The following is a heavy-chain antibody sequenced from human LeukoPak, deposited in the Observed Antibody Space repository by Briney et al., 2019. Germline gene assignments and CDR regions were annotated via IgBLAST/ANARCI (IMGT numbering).Heavy chain of an antibody. CDR1: GFIFSSYG. CDR2: ISRDGSNK. CDR3: FAGYYDSSGSYFDY. D-gene: IGHD3-22*01. J-gene: IGHJ4*02. V-gene: IGHV3-30*03. Sequence: GRSLRLSCAASGFIFSSYGMHWVRQAPGKGLEWVAAISRDGSNKYYADSVKGRFTISRDNSKNTVYLQMNSLRDEDTAVYYCFAGYYDSSGSYFDYWGQGTLITVSS.